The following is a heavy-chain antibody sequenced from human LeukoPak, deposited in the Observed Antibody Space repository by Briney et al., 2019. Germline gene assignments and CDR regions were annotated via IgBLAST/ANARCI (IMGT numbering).Heavy chain of an antibody. Sequence: SVKVSCKASGGTFTNYAIVWVRQAPGQGLEWMGRIIPILGIANCAQKFQGRVTITADKSTTTAYMDLSSLRSEDTAVYYCARDLGFYPGNHYYGSGSVVGWFDPWGQGTLVTVSS. D-gene: IGHD3-10*01. CDR3: ARDLGFYPGNHYYGSGSVVGWFDP. J-gene: IGHJ5*02. CDR1: GGTFTNYA. V-gene: IGHV1-69*04. CDR2: IIPILGIA.